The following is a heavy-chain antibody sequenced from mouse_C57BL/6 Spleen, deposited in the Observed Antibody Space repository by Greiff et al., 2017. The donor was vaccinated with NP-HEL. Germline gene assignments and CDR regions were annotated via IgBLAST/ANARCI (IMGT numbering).Heavy chain of an antibody. J-gene: IGHJ4*01. V-gene: IGHV1-4*01. CDR1: GYTFTSYT. CDR3: ARGNDGYYEGDAMDY. D-gene: IGHD2-3*01. Sequence: QVQLQQSGAELARPGASVKMSCKASGYTFTSYTMHWVKQRPGQGLEWIGYINPSSGYTKYNQKFKDKATLTADKSSSTAYMQLSSLTSEDSAVYYCARGNDGYYEGDAMDYWGQGTSVTVSS. CDR2: INPSSGYT.